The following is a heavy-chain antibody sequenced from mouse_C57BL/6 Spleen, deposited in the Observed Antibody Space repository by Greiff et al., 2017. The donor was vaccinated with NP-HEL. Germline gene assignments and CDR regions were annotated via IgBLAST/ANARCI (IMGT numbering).Heavy chain of an antibody. V-gene: IGHV1-22*01. CDR1: GYTFTDYN. CDR2: INPNNGGT. J-gene: IGHJ1*03. CDR3: GRETDRYFDV. Sequence: EVQLQQSGPELVKPGASVKMSCKASGYTFTDYNMHWVKQSHGKSLEWIGYINPNNGGTSYNQKFKGKATLTVNKSSSTAYMERRSLTSEDSAVYDGGRETDRYFDVWGTGTTVTVSS.